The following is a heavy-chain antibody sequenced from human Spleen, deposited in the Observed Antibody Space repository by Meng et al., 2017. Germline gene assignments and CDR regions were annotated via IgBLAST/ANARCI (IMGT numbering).Heavy chain of an antibody. Sequence: GRSLRLSCAAPGFTFSRYAMDWFRQAQGKGLEYVSGLSGSGDSTFSASSVKGRFTISRDNSKNTLYLQMGSLRVEDMAVYYCARVHDGFHGNNFDAFDLWGQGTMVTVSS. J-gene: IGHJ3*01. D-gene: IGHD5-24*01. V-gene: IGHV3-64*01. CDR1: GFTFSRYA. CDR3: ARVHDGFHGNNFDAFDL. CDR2: LSGSGDST.